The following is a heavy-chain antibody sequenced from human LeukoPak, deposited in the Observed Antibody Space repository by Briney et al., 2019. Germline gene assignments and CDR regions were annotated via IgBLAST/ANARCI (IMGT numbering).Heavy chain of an antibody. CDR3: TSPVYYDYVWGSLDY. Sequence: GGSLRLSCAASGLTFSGSAMHWVRQASGKGLEWVGRIRSKANSYATAYAASVKGRFTISRDDSKNTAYLQMNSLKTEDTAVYYCTSPVYYDYVWGSLDYWGQGTWSPSPQ. J-gene: IGHJ4*02. D-gene: IGHD3-16*01. V-gene: IGHV3-73*01. CDR1: GLTFSGSA. CDR2: IRSKANSYAT.